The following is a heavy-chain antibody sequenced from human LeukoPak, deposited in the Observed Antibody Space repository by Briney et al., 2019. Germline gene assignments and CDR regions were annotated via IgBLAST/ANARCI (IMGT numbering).Heavy chain of an antibody. Sequence: ASVKVSCKASGYTFTSYYMHWVRQAPGQGLEWMGGIIPIFGTANYAQKFQGRVTITADESTSTAYMELSSLRSEDTAVYYCARDPNWGSGRAFDIWGQGTMVTVSS. D-gene: IGHD7-27*01. V-gene: IGHV1-69*13. J-gene: IGHJ3*02. CDR3: ARDPNWGSGRAFDI. CDR1: GYTFTSYY. CDR2: IIPIFGTA.